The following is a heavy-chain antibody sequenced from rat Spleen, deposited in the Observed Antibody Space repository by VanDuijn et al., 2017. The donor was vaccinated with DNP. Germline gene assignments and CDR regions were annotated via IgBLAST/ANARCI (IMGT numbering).Heavy chain of an antibody. Sequence: EVQLVESGGDLVQPGRSLKLSCAASGFTFSNYDMAWVRQAPTKGLEWVASITTSGGSTYYRDSVKGRFTVSRDNAKSTLYLQMDSLRSEDTATYYCARPRGYYGLGVDAWGQGTSVTVSS. CDR2: ITTSGGST. CDR1: GFTFSNYD. CDR3: ARPRGYYGLGVDA. V-gene: IGHV5-25*01. J-gene: IGHJ4*01. D-gene: IGHD1-6*01.